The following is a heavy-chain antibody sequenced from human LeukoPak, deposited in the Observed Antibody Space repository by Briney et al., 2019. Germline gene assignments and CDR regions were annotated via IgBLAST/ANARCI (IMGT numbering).Heavy chain of an antibody. CDR3: ASAFTYVRLGDH. CDR2: TNLHGTAV. Sequence: GGSLRLSCAVSGLSFSSYWMHWVRQAPGKGRVWVARTNLHGTAVDYADSVRGRLTISRDNAKNTLFLQMNSLRAEDTAVYYCASAFTYVRLGDHWGQGTLVTVSS. D-gene: IGHD3-16*01. CDR1: GLSFSSYW. J-gene: IGHJ4*02. V-gene: IGHV3-74*01.